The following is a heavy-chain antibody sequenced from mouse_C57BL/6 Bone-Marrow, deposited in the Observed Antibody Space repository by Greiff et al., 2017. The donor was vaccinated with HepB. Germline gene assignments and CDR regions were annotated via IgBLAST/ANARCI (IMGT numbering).Heavy chain of an antibody. Sequence: VQLQQPGAELVKPGASVKMSCKASGYTFTSYWITWVKQRPGQGLEWIGDIYPGSGSTNYNEKFKSKATLTVDTSSSTAYMQRSSLTSEDSAVYYCARCGDYDGLAYRGQETLGTVSA. CDR2: IYPGSGST. V-gene: IGHV1-55*01. CDR1: GYTFTSYW. J-gene: IGHJ3*01. CDR3: ARCGDYDGLAY. D-gene: IGHD2-4*01.